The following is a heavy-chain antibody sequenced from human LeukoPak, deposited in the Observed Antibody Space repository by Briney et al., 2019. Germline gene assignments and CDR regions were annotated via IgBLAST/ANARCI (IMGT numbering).Heavy chain of an antibody. V-gene: IGHV4-39*07. CDR3: ARLDYYDSSGPPYYFDY. CDR2: IYHSGST. J-gene: IGHJ4*02. D-gene: IGHD3-22*01. Sequence: SETLSLTCTVSGGSISSSSYYWGWIRQPPGKGLEWIGSIYHSGSTYYNPSLKSRVTISVDTSKNQFSLKLSSVTAADTAVYYCARLDYYDSSGPPYYFDYWGQGTLVTVSS. CDR1: GGSISSSSYY.